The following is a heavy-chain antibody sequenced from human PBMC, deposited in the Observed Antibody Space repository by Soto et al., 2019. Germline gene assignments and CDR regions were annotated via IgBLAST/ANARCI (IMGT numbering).Heavy chain of an antibody. D-gene: IGHD1-1*01. J-gene: IGHJ4*02. CDR2: ISAHNGNT. V-gene: IGHV1-18*01. CDR3: ARGRYGDY. CDR1: GYTFTSYG. Sequence: QVHLVQSGAEVKKPGASVKVSCKASGYTFTSYGITWVRQAPGQGLEWMGWISAHNGNTDYAKKLQGRVIVTRATSTSTAYMELRSLISDDTAVYYCARGRYGDYWGQGALVTVSS.